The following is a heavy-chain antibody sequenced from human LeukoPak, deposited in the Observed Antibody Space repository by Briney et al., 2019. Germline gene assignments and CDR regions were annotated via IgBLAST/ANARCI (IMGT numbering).Heavy chain of an antibody. CDR3: AVMHGYYDGSGYWVQ. J-gene: IGHJ4*02. D-gene: IGHD3-22*01. Sequence: GGSLRLSCAASGFTFSSYGMSWVRQAPGQGLEWVSFITPGGASTSYADSVKGRFTISRDNPRNTLYMQMNSLRDEDTALYYCAVMHGYYDGSGYWVQWGQGTLVTVSS. CDR2: ITPGGAST. CDR1: GFTFSSYG. V-gene: IGHV3-23*01.